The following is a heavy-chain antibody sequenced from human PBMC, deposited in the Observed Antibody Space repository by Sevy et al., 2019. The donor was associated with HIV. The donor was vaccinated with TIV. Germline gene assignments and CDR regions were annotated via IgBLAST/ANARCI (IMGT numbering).Heavy chain of an antibody. CDR2: IRSSSSYI. CDR3: ARAALIVVDKPNYFDY. CDR1: GFTFSSYS. D-gene: IGHD3-22*01. Sequence: GGSLRLSCAASGFTFSSYSMNWVRLAPAKGLEWVSSIRSSSSYIYYADSVKGRFTISRDNAKNSLYLQMNSLRAEDTAVYYCARAALIVVDKPNYFDYWGQGTLVTVSS. J-gene: IGHJ4*02. V-gene: IGHV3-21*01.